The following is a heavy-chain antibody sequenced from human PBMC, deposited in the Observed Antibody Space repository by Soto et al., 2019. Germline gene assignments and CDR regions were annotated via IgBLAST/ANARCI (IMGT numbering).Heavy chain of an antibody. V-gene: IGHV4-4*02. CDR3: ARGRDSYGHNYYYYYMDV. CDR2: IYHSGST. J-gene: IGHJ6*03. D-gene: IGHD5-18*01. Sequence: QVQLQESGPGLVKPSGTLSLTCAVSSGSISSSNWWSWVRQPPGKGLEWIGEIYHSGSTNYNPSLKSRVTISVDKSKNQFSLKLSSVTAADTAVYYCARGRDSYGHNYYYYYMDVWGKGTTVTVSS. CDR1: SGSISSSNW.